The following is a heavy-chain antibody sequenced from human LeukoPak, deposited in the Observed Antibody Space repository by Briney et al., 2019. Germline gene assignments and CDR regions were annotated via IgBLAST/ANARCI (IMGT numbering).Heavy chain of an antibody. Sequence: GASVKVSCKASGYTFTSYGISWVRQAPGQGLEWMGWISAYNGNTNYAQKLQGRVTMTTDTSTSTAYMELRSLRSDDTAVYYCARGYCSGGSCWREDYYYGMDVWGQGTTVTVSS. J-gene: IGHJ6*02. CDR1: GYTFTSYG. CDR2: ISAYNGNT. D-gene: IGHD2-15*01. CDR3: ARGYCSGGSCWREDYYYGMDV. V-gene: IGHV1-18*01.